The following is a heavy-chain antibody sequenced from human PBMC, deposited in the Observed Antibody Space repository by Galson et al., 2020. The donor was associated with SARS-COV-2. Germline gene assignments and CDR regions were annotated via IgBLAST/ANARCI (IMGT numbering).Heavy chain of an antibody. V-gene: IGHV4-39*01. J-gene: IGHJ2*01. CDR3: ARRGGTVTTQHFEL. D-gene: IGHD4-17*01. Sequence: SETLSLTCTVSGGSISTTSYFWGWIRQPPGKGLEWIGTTYYSGTTYYNPSPRSRVTISVDTSRNQFALKLNSVTAADAAVYYCARRGGTVTTQHFELWGRGTLVTVSS. CDR2: TYYSGTT. CDR1: GGSISTTSYF.